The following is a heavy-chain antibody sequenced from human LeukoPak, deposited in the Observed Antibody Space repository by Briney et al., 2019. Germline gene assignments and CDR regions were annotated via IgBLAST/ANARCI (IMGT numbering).Heavy chain of an antibody. Sequence: SVKVSCKVSGYTLIALSIHWVRQAPGRGLEWMGGIIPIFGTANYAQKFQGRVTITTDESTSTAYMELSSLRSEDTAVYYCARAMTTVTTDFDYWGQGTLVTVSS. CDR1: GYTLIALS. CDR3: ARAMTTVTTDFDY. J-gene: IGHJ4*02. V-gene: IGHV1-69*05. CDR2: IIPIFGTA. D-gene: IGHD4-17*01.